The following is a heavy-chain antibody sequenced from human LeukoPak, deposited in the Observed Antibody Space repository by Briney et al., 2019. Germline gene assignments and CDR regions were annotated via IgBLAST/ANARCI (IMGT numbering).Heavy chain of an antibody. J-gene: IGHJ4*02. CDR1: GITLSNYG. CDR3: AKRGVVIRVILVGFHKEAYYFES. V-gene: IGHV3-23*01. Sequence: GGSLRLSCAVSGITLSNYGMSWVRQAPGKGLEWVAGISDSGGSTKYADSVKGRFTIARDNRKNTLYLRMNSLRAEDTAVYFCAKRGVVIRVILVGFHKEAYYFESWGQGALVTVSS. CDR2: ISDSGGST. D-gene: IGHD3/OR15-3a*01.